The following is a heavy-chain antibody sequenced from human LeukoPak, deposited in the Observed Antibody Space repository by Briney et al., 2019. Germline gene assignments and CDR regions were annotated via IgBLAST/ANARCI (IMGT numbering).Heavy chain of an antibody. Sequence: KPGGSLRLSCAASGFTISDYYIGWIRQAPGKGLEWVSYISSSGSTIYYADSVKGRFTISKDNAKNSLYLQMNSLRAEDTAVYYCASDVAATGWFDPWGQGTLVTVSS. CDR2: ISSSGSTI. CDR3: ASDVAATGWFDP. V-gene: IGHV3-11*01. CDR1: GFTISDYY. D-gene: IGHD2-15*01. J-gene: IGHJ5*02.